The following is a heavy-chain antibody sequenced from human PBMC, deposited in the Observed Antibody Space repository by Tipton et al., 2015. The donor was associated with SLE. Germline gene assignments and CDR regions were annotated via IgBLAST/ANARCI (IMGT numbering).Heavy chain of an antibody. CDR2: IDPSDSYT. CDR3: ARRWITMSGDAFDI. J-gene: IGHJ3*02. D-gene: IGHD3-10*02. Sequence: QSGAEVKKPGESLRISCKGSGYTFSIYWITWVRQMSGKGLEWMGSIDPSDSYTNYSPSFQGHVTISADKSISTAYLQWSSLKASDTAMYYCARRWITMSGDAFDIWGQGTMVTVSS. V-gene: IGHV5-10-1*01. CDR1: GYTFSIYW.